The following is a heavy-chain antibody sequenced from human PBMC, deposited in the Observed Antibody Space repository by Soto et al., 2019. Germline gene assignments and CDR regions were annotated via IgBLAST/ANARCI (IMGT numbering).Heavy chain of an antibody. CDR2: INPATGAA. CDR1: GYPVTAYY. D-gene: IGHD3-3*01. CDR3: ARGGGVGVAGSAAFDM. Sequence: QLHLVQSGAVVKKPGASVTVSCSASGYPVTAYYMHWVRQAPGRGLEGMGGINPATGAAKYTQTFQGRVTMARDTSTGTVFRELSGLTSEDTAVFYWARGGGVGVAGSAAFDMWGQGTLVTVSS. V-gene: IGHV1-2*02. J-gene: IGHJ3*02.